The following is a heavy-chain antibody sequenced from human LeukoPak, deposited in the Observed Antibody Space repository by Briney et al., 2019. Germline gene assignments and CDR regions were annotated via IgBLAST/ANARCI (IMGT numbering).Heavy chain of an antibody. CDR1: GFTFSSHG. CDR2: ISPSGGIT. D-gene: IGHD3-10*01. V-gene: IGHV3-23*01. Sequence: PGGSLRLSCAASGFTFSSHGMNWVRQAPGKGLEWVSGISPSGGITYYTDSVKGRFTISRDNSKNTVYLQMNSLRAEDTAVYYCARDGGSGSDYWGQGTLVTVSS. J-gene: IGHJ4*02. CDR3: ARDGGSGSDY.